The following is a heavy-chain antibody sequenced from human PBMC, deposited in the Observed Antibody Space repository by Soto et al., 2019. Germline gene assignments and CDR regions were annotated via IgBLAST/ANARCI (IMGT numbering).Heavy chain of an antibody. CDR2: IYHSGSI. CDR3: VKEGSGWSYLDH. V-gene: IGHV4-4*02. J-gene: IGHJ4*02. D-gene: IGHD6-19*01. Sequence: QVQLQESGPELVKPSGTLSLSCVVSSGSISSTNWWSWVRQPPGRGLEWIGAIYHSGSINYNPSLRSRVTISVDKSKIQFSLNLTSVTAADTAVYFCVKEGSGWSYLDHWGQGILVTVSS. CDR1: SGSISSTNW.